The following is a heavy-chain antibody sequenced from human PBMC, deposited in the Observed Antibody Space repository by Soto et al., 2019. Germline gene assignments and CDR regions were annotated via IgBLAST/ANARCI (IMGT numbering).Heavy chain of an antibody. V-gene: IGHV4-34*01. D-gene: IGHD2-2*01. J-gene: IGHJ5*02. CDR1: GWSFSGYF. CDR2: INHSGST. Sequence: SETLSLTCAFYGWSFSGYFCRWIRKPPGKGLEWIVEINHSGSTNYIPSLKSRVTISVDTSKNQFSLKLSSVTAADTAVYYCARGATNLLGYCISTSCPNWFDPWGQGTLVT. CDR3: ARGATNLLGYCISTSCPNWFDP.